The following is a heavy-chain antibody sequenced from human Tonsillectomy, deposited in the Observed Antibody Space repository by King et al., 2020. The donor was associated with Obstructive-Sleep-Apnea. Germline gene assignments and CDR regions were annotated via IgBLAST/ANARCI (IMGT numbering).Heavy chain of an antibody. CDR3: ARVPYYYDSSGYYYFDY. Sequence: VQLQESGPGLVKPSETLSLTCTVSGGSISSYYWSWIRQPPGKGLEWIGYIYYSGSTNYNPSLKSRVTISVDTSKNQFSLKLSSVTAPDTAVYYCARVPYYYDSSGYYYFDYWGQGTLVTVSS. V-gene: IGHV4-59*01. D-gene: IGHD3-22*01. J-gene: IGHJ4*02. CDR1: GGSISSYY. CDR2: IYYSGST.